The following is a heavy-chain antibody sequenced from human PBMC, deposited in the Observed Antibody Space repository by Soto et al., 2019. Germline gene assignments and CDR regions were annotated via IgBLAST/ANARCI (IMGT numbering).Heavy chain of an antibody. V-gene: IGHV3-15*01. CDR3: TADLASILSNNGFDY. J-gene: IGHJ4*02. D-gene: IGHD3-9*01. CDR2: IKSKPDGETT. CDR1: GFSFKSAW. Sequence: GGSLGLSCAASGFSFKSAWMAWVRQAPGKGLECVGRIKSKPDGETTDYAAPVKGRFTVSRDDSQSTLYLQMNSLETEDTGVYYCTADLASILSNNGFDYWGQGTLVTVSS.